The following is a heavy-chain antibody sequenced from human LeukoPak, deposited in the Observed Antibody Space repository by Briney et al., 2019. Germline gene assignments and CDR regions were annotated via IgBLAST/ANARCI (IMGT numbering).Heavy chain of an antibody. CDR3: ARHEGYCSGGSCSEYFQH. J-gene: IGHJ1*01. CDR1: GGSFSGYY. V-gene: IGHV4-34*01. Sequence: SSETLSLTCAVYGGSFSGYYWSWIRQPPGKGLEWIGEINHSGSTNYNPSLKSRVTISVDTSKNQFSLKLSSVTAADTAVYYCARHEGYCSGGSCSEYFQHWGQGTLVAVSS. D-gene: IGHD2-15*01. CDR2: INHSGST.